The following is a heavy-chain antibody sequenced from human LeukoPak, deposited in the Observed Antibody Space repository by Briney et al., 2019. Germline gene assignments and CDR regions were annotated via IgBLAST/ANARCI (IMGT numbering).Heavy chain of an antibody. V-gene: IGHV1-69*05. CDR1: GGTFSSYA. CDR2: IIPIFGTA. D-gene: IGHD3-16*02. CDR3: ARGGLGELSSRTLYFDY. J-gene: IGHJ4*02. Sequence: GASVKVSCKASGGTFSSYASSWVGQAPGQGLDWMGGIIPIFGTANYAQKFQGRVTITTDESTSTAYMELSSLRSEDTAVYYCARGGLGELSSRTLYFDYWGQGTLVTVSS.